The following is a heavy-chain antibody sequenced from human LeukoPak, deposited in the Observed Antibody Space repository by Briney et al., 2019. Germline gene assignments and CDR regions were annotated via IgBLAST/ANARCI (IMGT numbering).Heavy chain of an antibody. D-gene: IGHD6-19*01. CDR2: IYYSGST. V-gene: IGHV4-59*12. CDR1: GGSISSYY. CDR3: ARWGSSGRYYYYMDV. J-gene: IGHJ6*03. Sequence: SETLSLTCTVSGGSISSYYWSWIRQPPGKGLEWIGYIYYSGSTNYNPSLKSRVTISVDTSKNQFSLKLSSVTAADTAVYYCARWGSSGRYYYYMDVWGKGTTVTVSS.